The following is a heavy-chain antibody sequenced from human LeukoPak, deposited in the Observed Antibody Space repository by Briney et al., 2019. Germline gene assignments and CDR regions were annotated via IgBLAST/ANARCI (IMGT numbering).Heavy chain of an antibody. J-gene: IGHJ4*02. Sequence: HGESLKISCKGSGYTFSNYGISWVRQMPGKGREYMGIIYPSDSDNRYSPSFQVKVTISADKSTSTAYLQWSSLKASDVAMYYCARRYGDYEFFNYWGQGALVTVSS. D-gene: IGHD4-17*01. CDR1: GYTFSNYG. CDR3: ARRYGDYEFFNY. CDR2: IYPSDSDN. V-gene: IGHV5-51*01.